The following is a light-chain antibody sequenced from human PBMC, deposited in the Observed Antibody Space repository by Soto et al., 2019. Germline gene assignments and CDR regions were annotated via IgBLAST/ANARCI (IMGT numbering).Light chain of an antibody. V-gene: IGLV2-14*01. J-gene: IGLJ1*01. Sequence: QSALTQPASVSGSPGQSIAISCTGTSSDVGAYNYVSWYQQYPGKAPKVMIFDVSNRPSGVSNRFSGSKSDNTASLTISGLQAEDEANYYCNSFTTSGTHVFGTGTKLTVL. CDR1: SSDVGAYNY. CDR3: NSFTTSGTHV. CDR2: DVS.